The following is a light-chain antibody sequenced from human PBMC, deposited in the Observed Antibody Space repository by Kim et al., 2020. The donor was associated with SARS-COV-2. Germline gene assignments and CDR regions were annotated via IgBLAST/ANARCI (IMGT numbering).Light chain of an antibody. J-gene: IGLJ3*02. CDR1: ISNIGSNT. CDR3: AVWDDSLNGPV. Sequence: GQRVTISCSGSISNIGSNTVNWFQQLPGTAPQLLIFSNSHRPSGVPDRFSGSRSGTSASLAISGLQSEDEADYYCAVWDDSLNGPVFGGGTQLTVL. CDR2: SNS. V-gene: IGLV1-44*01.